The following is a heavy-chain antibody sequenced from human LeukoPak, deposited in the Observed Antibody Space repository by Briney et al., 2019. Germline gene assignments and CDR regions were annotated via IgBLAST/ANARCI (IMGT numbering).Heavy chain of an antibody. J-gene: IGHJ3*02. D-gene: IGHD2-21*02. Sequence: SVKVSCKASGYTFTSYYMHWVRQAPGQGLEWMGGIIPIFGTANYAQKFQGRVTITADESTSTAYMELSSLRSEDTAVYYCAREEREYCGGDCNDAFDIWGQGTMVTVSS. CDR1: GYTFTSYY. CDR2: IIPIFGTA. CDR3: AREEREYCGGDCNDAFDI. V-gene: IGHV1-69*13.